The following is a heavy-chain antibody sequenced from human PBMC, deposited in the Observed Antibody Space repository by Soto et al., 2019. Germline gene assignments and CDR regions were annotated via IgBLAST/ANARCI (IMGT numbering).Heavy chain of an antibody. CDR3: ARAGTTVTTDLNWFDP. J-gene: IGHJ5*02. Sequence: GGSLRLSCAASGFTFSSYGMHWVRQAPGKGLEWVAVIRYDGSNKYYADSVKGRFTISRDNSKNTLYLQMNSLRAEDTAVYYCARAGTTVTTDLNWFDPWAQGTLVTVSS. CDR2: IRYDGSNK. CDR1: GFTFSSYG. V-gene: IGHV3-33*01. D-gene: IGHD4-17*01.